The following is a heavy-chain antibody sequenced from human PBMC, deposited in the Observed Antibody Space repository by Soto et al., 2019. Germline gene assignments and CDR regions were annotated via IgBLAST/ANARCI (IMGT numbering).Heavy chain of an antibody. Sequence: ASVKVSCKASGYSSTDYYLHWVRQAPGQRLEWMGIINPSGGSTTYAQSFQGRVTMTRDTSTSTVYMELSSLRSEDTAMYYCATRHLQYCSGGTCNPFDFWGQGALVTVSS. D-gene: IGHD2-15*01. CDR3: ATRHLQYCSGGTCNPFDF. CDR2: INPSGGST. CDR1: GYSSTDYY. J-gene: IGHJ4*02. V-gene: IGHV1-46*01.